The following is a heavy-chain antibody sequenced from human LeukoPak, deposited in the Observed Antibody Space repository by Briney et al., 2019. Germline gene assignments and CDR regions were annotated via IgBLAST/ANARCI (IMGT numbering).Heavy chain of an antibody. Sequence: PGRSLRLSCAASGFTFSSYAMHWVRQAPGKGLEWVAVISYDGSNKYYADSVKGRFTISRDNSKNTLYLQMNSLRAEDTAVYYCASPVSYYYDSSGYYSGKRDYWGQGTLVTVSS. V-gene: IGHV3-30-3*01. CDR3: ASPVSYYYDSSGYYSGKRDY. CDR1: GFTFSSYA. J-gene: IGHJ4*02. D-gene: IGHD3-22*01. CDR2: ISYDGSNK.